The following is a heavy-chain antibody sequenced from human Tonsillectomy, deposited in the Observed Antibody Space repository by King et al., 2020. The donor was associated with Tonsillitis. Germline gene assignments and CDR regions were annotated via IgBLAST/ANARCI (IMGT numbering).Heavy chain of an antibody. J-gene: IGHJ6*02. D-gene: IGHD1-14*01. Sequence: VQLVESGGGLVQPGGSLRLSCAASGFTFSSYWMHWVRQAPGKGLVWGSHIHTDWSSTNYADSVKGRFTISRDNAKNTLYLQMNSLRAEDTAVYYCARDFLYRGGWGPGTTVTVSS. CDR2: IHTDWSST. CDR1: GFTFSSYW. CDR3: ARDFLYRGG. V-gene: IGHV3-74*01.